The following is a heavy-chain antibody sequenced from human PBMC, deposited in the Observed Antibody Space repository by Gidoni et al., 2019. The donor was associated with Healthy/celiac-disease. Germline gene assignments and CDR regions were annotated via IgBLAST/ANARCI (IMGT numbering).Heavy chain of an antibody. J-gene: IGHJ6*03. Sequence: EVQLVESGGGLVQPGGSLRLSCAASGFTFSSYSMNWVRQAPGKGLEWVSYISSSSSTIYYADSVKGRFTISRDNAKNSLYLQMNSLRDEDTAVYYCARDQVTPTGVYYYYYMDVWGKGTTVTVSS. CDR1: GFTFSSYS. CDR3: ARDQVTPTGVYYYYYMDV. D-gene: IGHD2-21*02. V-gene: IGHV3-48*02. CDR2: ISSSSSTI.